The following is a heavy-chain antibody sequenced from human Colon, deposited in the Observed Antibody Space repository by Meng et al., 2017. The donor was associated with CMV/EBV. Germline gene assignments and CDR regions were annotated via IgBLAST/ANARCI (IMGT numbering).Heavy chain of an antibody. V-gene: IGHV1-2*02. J-gene: IGHJ4*02. D-gene: IGHD3-10*01. CDR1: GYTFTGYY. Sequence: QVRLVQSGAESERPADSVKVSCKASGYTFTGYYIHWVRQAPGQGLEWMGWINPNSGGTNYAQKFQGRVTMTRDTSISTAYMELSTLRSDDTAVYYCARDLRVRFGEFKNWGQGTLVTVSS. CDR3: ARDLRVRFGEFKN. CDR2: INPNSGGT.